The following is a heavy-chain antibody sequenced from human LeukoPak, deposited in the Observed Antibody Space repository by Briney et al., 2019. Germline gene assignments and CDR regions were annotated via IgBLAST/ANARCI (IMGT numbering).Heavy chain of an antibody. CDR2: IYSGGST. CDR1: GFTVSSNY. CDR3: ARASRSGYSYASPGAFDI. J-gene: IGHJ3*02. Sequence: GRSLRLSCAASGFTVSSNYMSWVRQAPGKGLEWVSVIYSGGSTYYADSVKGRFTISRDNSKNTLYLQMNSLRAEDTAVYYCARASRSGYSYASPGAFDIWGQGTMVTVSS. D-gene: IGHD5-18*01. V-gene: IGHV3-53*01.